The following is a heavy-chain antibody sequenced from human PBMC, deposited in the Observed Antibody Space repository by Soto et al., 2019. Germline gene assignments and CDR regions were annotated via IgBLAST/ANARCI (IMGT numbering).Heavy chain of an antibody. CDR2: IIPILGIA. CDR3: AMNYCSGGSCPHWYFDY. D-gene: IGHD2-15*01. CDR1: GGTFSSYT. J-gene: IGHJ4*02. V-gene: IGHV1-69*02. Sequence: QVQLVQSGAEVQKPGSSVKVSCKASGGTFSSYTISWVRQAPGQGLEWMGRIIPILGIANYAQKFQGRVTITADKSTSTAYMELSSLRSEDTAVYYCAMNYCSGGSCPHWYFDYWGQGTLVTVSS.